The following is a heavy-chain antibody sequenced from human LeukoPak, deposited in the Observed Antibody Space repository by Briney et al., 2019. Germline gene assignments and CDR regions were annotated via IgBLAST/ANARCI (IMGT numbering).Heavy chain of an antibody. CDR2: ISSNGNT. D-gene: IGHD6-13*01. J-gene: IGHJ5*02. V-gene: IGHV4-39*07. Sequence: SETLSLTCTVSGGSISRSSYFWGCIRQPPGKGLEWIGSISSNGNTYYNPSLKSRVTISVDTSKNQFSLKLSSVTAADTAVYYCARLREGYSSSWYVRWFDPWGQGTLVTVSS. CDR3: ARLREGYSSSWYVRWFDP. CDR1: GGSISRSSYF.